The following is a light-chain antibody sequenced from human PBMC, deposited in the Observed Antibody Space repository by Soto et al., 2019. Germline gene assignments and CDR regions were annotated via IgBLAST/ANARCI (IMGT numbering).Light chain of an antibody. J-gene: IGKJ1*01. Sequence: EIVLTQSPATLSLSPGERATLSCRASQSVSSNLAWYQQKPGQAPRLLIYGASTRATGIPARFSGSGSGTEFTLTISSLQSEDFAVYYCQQYNNWPPTWTFGQGTTGDIK. CDR2: GAS. CDR1: QSVSSN. CDR3: QQYNNWPPTWT. V-gene: IGKV3-15*01.